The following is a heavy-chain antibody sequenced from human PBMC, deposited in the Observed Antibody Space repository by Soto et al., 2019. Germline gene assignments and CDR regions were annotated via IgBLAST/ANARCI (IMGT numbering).Heavy chain of an antibody. D-gene: IGHD6-25*01. CDR2: IYRGFST. CDR1: GFNITNNY. CDR3: ARDRSDSSRADSFDI. J-gene: IGHJ3*02. V-gene: IGHV3-53*01. Sequence: EVQLVESGGGLIQPGGSLRLSCGVSGFNITNNYMSWVRQAPGKGLEWVSVIYRGFSTHYADSVRGRITISRDNSKNTVYLQMNSLRVEDTAVYYCARDRSDSSRADSFDIWGQGTMVTVSS.